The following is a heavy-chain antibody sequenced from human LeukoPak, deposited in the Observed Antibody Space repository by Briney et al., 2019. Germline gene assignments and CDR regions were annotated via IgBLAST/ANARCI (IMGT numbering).Heavy chain of an antibody. Sequence: SETLSLTCTVSGGSISSSSYYWGWIRQPPGKGLEWIGSIYYSGSTYYNPSLKSRVSISVDTSKNQFSLRLSSVTAADTAVYYCARRSSSWRRLDYWGQGTLVTVSS. CDR3: ARRSSSWRRLDY. J-gene: IGHJ4*02. V-gene: IGHV4-39*07. CDR1: GGSISSSSYY. D-gene: IGHD6-13*01. CDR2: IYYSGST.